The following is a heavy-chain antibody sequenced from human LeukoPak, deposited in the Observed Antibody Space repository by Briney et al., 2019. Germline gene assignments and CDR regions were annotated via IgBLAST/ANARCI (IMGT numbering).Heavy chain of an antibody. CDR3: ARHGFGGTYFDC. Sequence: PSETLSLTCTVSGGSISSYYWSWIRQPPGKGLEWIGYIYYSGSTNYNPSLKSRVTISVDTSKNQFSLKLSSVTAADTAVYYCARHGFGGTYFDCWGQGTLVTVSS. D-gene: IGHD3-10*01. J-gene: IGHJ4*02. CDR1: GGSISSYY. CDR2: IYYSGST. V-gene: IGHV4-59*08.